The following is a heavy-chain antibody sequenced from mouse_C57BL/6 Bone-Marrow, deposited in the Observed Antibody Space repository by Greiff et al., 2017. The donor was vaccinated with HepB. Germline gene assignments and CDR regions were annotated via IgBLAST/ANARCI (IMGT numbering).Heavy chain of an antibody. CDR1: GYTFTSYW. CDR2: IHPNSGST. CDR3: AIRWLLYAMDY. J-gene: IGHJ4*01. D-gene: IGHD2-3*01. V-gene: IGHV1-64*01. Sequence: QVQLQQPGAELVKPGASLKLSCKASGYTFTSYWMHWVKQRPGQGLEWIGMIHPNSGSTNYNEKFKSKATLTVDKSSSTAYMQLSSLTSEDSAVYYCAIRWLLYAMDYWGQGTSVTVSS.